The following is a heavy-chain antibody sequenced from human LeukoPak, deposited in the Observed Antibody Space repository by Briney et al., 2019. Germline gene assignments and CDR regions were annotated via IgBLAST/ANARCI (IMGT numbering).Heavy chain of an antibody. Sequence: GGSLRLSCAASGFTFSSYWMSWVRQAPGKGLEWVANIKQDGSEKYYVDSVKGRFTISRANAKTSLYLQIKSLGAEDTAVYYCARGARQWLVPDFDYWGQGTLVTVSS. CDR1: GFTFSSYW. J-gene: IGHJ4*02. V-gene: IGHV3-7*01. CDR2: IKQDGSEK. D-gene: IGHD6-19*01. CDR3: ARGARQWLVPDFDY.